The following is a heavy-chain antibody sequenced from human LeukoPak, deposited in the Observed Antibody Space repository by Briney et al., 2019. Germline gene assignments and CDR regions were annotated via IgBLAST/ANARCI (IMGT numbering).Heavy chain of an antibody. D-gene: IGHD6-19*01. CDR2: IYYSGST. CDR3: ARHYSSSGWSSKAPNWFDP. CDR1: GGSISSSSYY. V-gene: IGHV4-39*01. J-gene: IGHJ5*02. Sequence: SETLSLTCTVSGGSISSSSYYWGWIRQPPEKGLEWIGSIYYSGSTYYNQSLKSRVTISVDTSKNQFSLKLSSVTAADTAVYYCARHYSSSGWSSKAPNWFDPWGQGTLVTVSS.